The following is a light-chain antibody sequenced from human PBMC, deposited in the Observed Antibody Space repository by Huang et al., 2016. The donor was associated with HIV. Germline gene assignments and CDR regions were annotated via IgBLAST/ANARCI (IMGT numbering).Light chain of an antibody. CDR3: QQRSNWPPYT. CDR1: QSVSRY. J-gene: IGKJ2*01. Sequence: EIVLTQSPATLSLSPGERVTLSCRASQSVSRYLAWYQQKPGQAPRLLIYDASTRATGIPARFSGSGSGTDFTLTISSLEPEDFAVYYCQQRSNWPPYTFGQGTKLEIK. CDR2: DAS. V-gene: IGKV3-11*01.